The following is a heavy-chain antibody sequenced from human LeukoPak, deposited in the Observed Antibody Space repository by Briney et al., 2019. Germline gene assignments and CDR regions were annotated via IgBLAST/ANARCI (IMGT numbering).Heavy chain of an antibody. V-gene: IGHV3-21*01. CDR1: GFTFSSYS. Sequence: GGSLRLSCAASGFTFSSYSMNWVRQAPGKGLEWVSSISSNSSYIYYADSVKGRFTISRDNAKNSLYLQMNSLRAEDTAVYYCERALRISVNNWFDPWGQGTLVTVSS. CDR2: ISSNSSYI. CDR3: ERALRISVNNWFDP. D-gene: IGHD2/OR15-2a*01. J-gene: IGHJ5*02.